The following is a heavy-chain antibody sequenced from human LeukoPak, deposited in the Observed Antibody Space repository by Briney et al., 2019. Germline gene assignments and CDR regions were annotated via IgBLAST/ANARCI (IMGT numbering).Heavy chain of an antibody. Sequence: GASVKVSCKASGYTFTSYGISWVRQAPGRGLEWMGWISAYNGNTNYAQKLQGRVTMTTDTSTSTAYMELRSLRSDDTAVYYCARRGDYYDSSGYYSPYYFDYWGQGTLVTVSS. CDR3: ARRGDYYDSSGYYSPYYFDY. J-gene: IGHJ4*02. CDR2: ISAYNGNT. D-gene: IGHD3-22*01. V-gene: IGHV1-18*01. CDR1: GYTFTSYG.